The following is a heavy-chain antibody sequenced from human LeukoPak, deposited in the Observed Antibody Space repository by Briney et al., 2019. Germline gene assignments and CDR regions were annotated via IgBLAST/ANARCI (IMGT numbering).Heavy chain of an antibody. J-gene: IGHJ6*02. CDR1: GFTFSSCS. Sequence: GGSLRLSCAASGFTFSSCSINRVRQAPGKGLEWVSSISSSSSYIYYADSVKGRFTISRDNAKNSLYLQMNSLRAEDTAVYYCARDWLRFLEWAAGGYYYYYGMDVWGQGTTVTVSS. D-gene: IGHD3-3*01. V-gene: IGHV3-21*01. CDR2: ISSSSSYI. CDR3: ARDWLRFLEWAAGGYYYYYGMDV.